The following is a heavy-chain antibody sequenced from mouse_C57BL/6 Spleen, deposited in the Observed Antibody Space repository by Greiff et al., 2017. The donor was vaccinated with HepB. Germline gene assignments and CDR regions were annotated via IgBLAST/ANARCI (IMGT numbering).Heavy chain of an antibody. D-gene: IGHD1-1*01. CDR3: ARDRELSYVLMDY. J-gene: IGHJ4*01. V-gene: IGHV1-53*01. CDR2: INPSNGGT. CDR1: GYTFTSYW. Sequence: QVQLQQPGTELVKPGASVKLSCKASGYTFTSYWMHWVKQRPEQGLEWIGNINPSNGGTNYNEKFKSKATLTVDKSSSTAYMQLSSLTSEDSAVYYCARDRELSYVLMDYWGQGTSVTVSS.